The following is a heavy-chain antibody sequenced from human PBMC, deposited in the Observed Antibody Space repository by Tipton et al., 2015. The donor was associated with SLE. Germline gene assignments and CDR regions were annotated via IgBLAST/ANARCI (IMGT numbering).Heavy chain of an antibody. CDR2: IYYSGST. CDR1: GGSISSSSYY. Sequence: TLSLTCTVSGGSISSSSYYWGWIRQPPGKGLEWIGSIYYSGSTYYNPSLKSRVTISVDTFKNQFSLKLSSVTAADTAVYYCARFELDSGGGDYWGQGTLVTVSS. V-gene: IGHV4-39*01. J-gene: IGHJ4*02. D-gene: IGHD1-1*01. CDR3: ARFELDSGGGDY.